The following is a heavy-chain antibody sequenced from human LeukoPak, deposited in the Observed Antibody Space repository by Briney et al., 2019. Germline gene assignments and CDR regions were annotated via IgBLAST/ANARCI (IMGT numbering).Heavy chain of an antibody. D-gene: IGHD5-18*01. CDR1: GGSIRSNCYY. CDR3: AKTWIPAPCDY. CDR2: ISYSGST. Sequence: PSETLSLTCTVSGGSIRSNCYYWGWIRQPPGKGLEWIGTISYSGSTYYNPSLKSRVTISVDTSKTQFSLKLSSVTAADTAVYYCAKTWIPAPCDYWGQGILVTVSS. J-gene: IGHJ4*02. V-gene: IGHV4-39*01.